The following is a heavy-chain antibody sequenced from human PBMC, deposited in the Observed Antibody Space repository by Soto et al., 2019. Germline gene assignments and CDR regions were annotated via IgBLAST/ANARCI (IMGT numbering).Heavy chain of an antibody. CDR3: AKTRNSVIKYNYYDNMDV. CDR2: TSYDGRHT. D-gene: IGHD3-10*01. CDR1: GFTFSEYG. V-gene: IGHV3-30*18. J-gene: IGHJ6*02. Sequence: QVQLVESGGGVVQPGGSLRLTCAASGFTFSEYGIHWVRQAPGKGLEWVAITSYDGRHTSYVDSVKGRFTISRDNSGNTAFLEMNRLRVEDTAVYYCAKTRNSVIKYNYYDNMDVWGQGTTVTVSS.